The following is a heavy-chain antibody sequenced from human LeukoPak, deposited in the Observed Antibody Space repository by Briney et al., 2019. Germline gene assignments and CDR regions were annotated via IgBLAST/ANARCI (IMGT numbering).Heavy chain of an antibody. V-gene: IGHV4-39*07. D-gene: IGHD5-18*01. Sequence: PSETLSLTCTVSGGSISSSSYYWGRIRQPPGKGLEWIGSIYYSGSTYYNPSLKSRVTISVDTSKNQFSLKLSSVTAADTAVYYCARDRRDSYGFYYYYYMDVWGKGTTVTVSS. CDR2: IYYSGST. CDR3: ARDRRDSYGFYYYYYMDV. CDR1: GGSISSSSYY. J-gene: IGHJ6*03.